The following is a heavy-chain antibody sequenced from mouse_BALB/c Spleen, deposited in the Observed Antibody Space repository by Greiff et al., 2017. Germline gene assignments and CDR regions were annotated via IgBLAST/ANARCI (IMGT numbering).Heavy chain of an antibody. V-gene: IGHV2-9*02. J-gene: IGHJ1*01. D-gene: IGHD2-14*01. CDR1: GFSLTSYG. Sequence: VMLVESGPGLVAPSQSLSITCTVSGFSLTSYGVHWVRQPPGKGLEWLGVIWAGGSTNYNSALMSRLSISKDNSKSQVFLKMNSLQTDDTAMYYCARDPVYYRYDGYFDVWGAGTTVTVSA. CDR2: IWAGGST. CDR3: ARDPVYYRYDGYFDV.